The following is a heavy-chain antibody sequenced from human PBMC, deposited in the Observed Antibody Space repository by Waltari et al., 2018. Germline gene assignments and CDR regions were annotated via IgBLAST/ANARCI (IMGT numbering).Heavy chain of an antibody. CDR2: ISTYNGNT. CDR1: GYTFISYS. Sequence: QVQLVQSGPEVKKPGASVKVSCKASGYTFISYSISWVRQAPGQGLEWMGWISTYNGNTADAQKFQGRVTITADESTSTAYMERSSLRSEDTAVYYCAREGAGRAVGFDPWGQGTLVTVSS. V-gene: IGHV1-18*01. CDR3: AREGAGRAVGFDP. J-gene: IGHJ5*02. D-gene: IGHD6-19*01.